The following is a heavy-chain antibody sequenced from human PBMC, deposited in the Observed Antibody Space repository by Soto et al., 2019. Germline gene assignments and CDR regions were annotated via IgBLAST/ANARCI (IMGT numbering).Heavy chain of an antibody. CDR1: GYTFTSYA. J-gene: IGHJ4*02. CDR3: ARGSGWSNFDY. CDR2: INAGNGNT. Sequence: QVQLVQSGAEVKKPGASVKVSCKASGYTFTSYAMHWVRQAPGQRLEWMGWINAGNGNTEYSQKFQGRVTITRDTSASTAYMELSSLRSEDTAVYYCARGSGWSNFDYWGQGTLVTVSS. V-gene: IGHV1-3*01. D-gene: IGHD6-19*01.